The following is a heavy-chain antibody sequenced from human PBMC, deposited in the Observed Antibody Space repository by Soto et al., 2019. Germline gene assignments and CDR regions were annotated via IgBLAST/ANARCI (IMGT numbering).Heavy chain of an antibody. CDR2: INAGNGNT. CDR1: GGTFSTYT. D-gene: IGHD3-22*01. J-gene: IGHJ4*02. Sequence: EASVKVSCKASGGTFSTYTISWVRQAPGQRLEWMGWINAGNGNTKYSQKFQGRVTFTRDTSANTAYMELSSLISEDTAVYYCARPKDYDDCLDLWGQGTLVTVSS. V-gene: IGHV1-3*01. CDR3: ARPKDYDDCLDL.